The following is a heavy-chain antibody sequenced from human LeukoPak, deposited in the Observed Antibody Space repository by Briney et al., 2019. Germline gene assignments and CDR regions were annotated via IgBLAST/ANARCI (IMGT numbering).Heavy chain of an antibody. CDR1: GGSISSGNYY. D-gene: IGHD3-10*01. CDR2: IYYSGST. Sequence: PSETLSLTCTVSGGSISSGNYYWGWIRQPPGKGLEWIGSIYYSGSTYYNPSLKSRVTISGDTSKNQFSLKLSSVTAADTAVYYCARVKARDGDYYGSGSSRSFDYWGQGTLVTVSS. V-gene: IGHV4-39*07. J-gene: IGHJ4*02. CDR3: ARVKARDGDYYGSGSSRSFDY.